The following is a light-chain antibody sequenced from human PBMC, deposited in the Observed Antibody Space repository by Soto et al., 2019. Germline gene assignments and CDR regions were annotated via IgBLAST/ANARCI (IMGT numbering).Light chain of an antibody. J-gene: IGKJ1*01. Sequence: EIVLTQSPGTLSLSPGERATLSCRASQSVSSSYLAWYQQKPGQAPRLLIYGASSRATGIPDRFSGSGSGTGFTLTISRLEPEDFAVYYCQQYGSFWTFGQGTKV. CDR1: QSVSSSY. V-gene: IGKV3-20*01. CDR3: QQYGSFWT. CDR2: GAS.